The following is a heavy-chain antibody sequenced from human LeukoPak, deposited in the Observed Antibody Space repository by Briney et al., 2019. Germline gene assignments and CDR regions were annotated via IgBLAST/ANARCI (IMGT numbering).Heavy chain of an antibody. Sequence: ASVKVSCKASGYTFTSYYMHWVRQAPGQGLEWMGIINPSGGSTSYAQKFQGRVTITRDMSTSTVYMELSSLRSEDTAVYYCARESFAARWDWGQGTLVTVSS. CDR2: INPSGGST. D-gene: IGHD6-6*01. V-gene: IGHV1-46*01. J-gene: IGHJ4*02. CDR1: GYTFTSYY. CDR3: ARESFAARWD.